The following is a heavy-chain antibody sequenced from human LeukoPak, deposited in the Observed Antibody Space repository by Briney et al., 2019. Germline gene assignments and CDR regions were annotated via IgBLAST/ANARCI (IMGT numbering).Heavy chain of an antibody. V-gene: IGHV4-61*02. J-gene: IGHJ4*02. Sequence: SETLSLTCTVSGGSISSGSYYCRWVRQPAGKGLEWIARIYNSGSTNYNPSLKSRVTISVDTSKNQFSLKLSSVTAADTAVYYCARGVVPAAAFSYWGQGTLVTVSS. D-gene: IGHD2-2*01. CDR1: GGSISSGSYY. CDR2: IYNSGST. CDR3: ARGVVPAAAFSY.